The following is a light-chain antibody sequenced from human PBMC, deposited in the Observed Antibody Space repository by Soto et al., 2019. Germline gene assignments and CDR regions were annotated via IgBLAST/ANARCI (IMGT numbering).Light chain of an antibody. CDR1: QSVSSSY. Sequence: EIVLTQSPGTLSWSPGERATLSCRASQSVSSSYLAWYQQKPGQAPRLLIYDASSRATGIPDRFSGSGSGSDFTLTISRLEPEDFAVYYCHQYGSSPLTFGGGTKVEIK. CDR2: DAS. CDR3: HQYGSSPLT. V-gene: IGKV3-20*01. J-gene: IGKJ4*01.